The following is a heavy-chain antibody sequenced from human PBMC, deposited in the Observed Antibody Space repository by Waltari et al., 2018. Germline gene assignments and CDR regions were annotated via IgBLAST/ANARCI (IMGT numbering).Heavy chain of an antibody. Sequence: EARLEESGGGLEQPGKSLRLSCSASGFTFSTYAMTWVRQAPGKGGEWVSSMSDDGQTSFDADSVKGRCIISRDNSKSTLFLHLNSLRGDDTARYYCAKGIRATATYFYMDVWGKGTTVTVSS. CDR2: MSDDGQTS. J-gene: IGHJ6*03. CDR3: AKGIRATATYFYMDV. CDR1: GFTFSTYA. D-gene: IGHD3-10*01. V-gene: IGHV3-23*04.